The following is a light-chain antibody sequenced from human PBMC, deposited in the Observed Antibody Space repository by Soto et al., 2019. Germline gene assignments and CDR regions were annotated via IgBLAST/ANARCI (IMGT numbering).Light chain of an antibody. J-gene: IGKJ4*01. V-gene: IGKV1-5*03. CDR2: KAS. CDR3: QQYNSYPLT. Sequence: DIQMTQSPSTLSASVGDRVTITCRASQSISSWLAWYQQKPGKAPKLLIYKASSLESGVPSRFSGSGSGTEFTLNISSLQPDDFATYCCQQYNSYPLTFGGGTKVDIK. CDR1: QSISSW.